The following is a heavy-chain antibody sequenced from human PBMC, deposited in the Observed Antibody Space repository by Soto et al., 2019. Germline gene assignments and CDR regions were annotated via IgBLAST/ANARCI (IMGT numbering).Heavy chain of an antibody. CDR2: FDPEDGET. Sequence: GSSVKVSCKVSGYTLTELSMPWGRQAPGKGLEWMGGFDPEDGETIYAQKFQGRVTMTEDTSTDTAYMELSSLRSEDTAVYYCATPTYSSSWPYFDYWGQGTLVTVSS. CDR3: ATPTYSSSWPYFDY. V-gene: IGHV1-24*01. J-gene: IGHJ4*02. D-gene: IGHD6-13*01. CDR1: GYTLTELS.